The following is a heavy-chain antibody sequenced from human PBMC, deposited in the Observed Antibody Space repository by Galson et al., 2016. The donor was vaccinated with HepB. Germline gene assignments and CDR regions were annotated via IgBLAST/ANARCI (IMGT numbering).Heavy chain of an antibody. J-gene: IGHJ6*02. CDR2: IYGGGST. Sequence: PRLSCAASGFTVSTNYMSWVRQAPGKGLEWVSVIYGGGSTTYADSVKGRFTISRHNSKNTLYLQMNSLRTEDTAVYYCARPLPNVGYGMDVWGQGTTVTVSS. V-gene: IGHV3-53*04. CDR3: ARPLPNVGYGMDV. D-gene: IGHD2-15*01. CDR1: GFTVSTNY.